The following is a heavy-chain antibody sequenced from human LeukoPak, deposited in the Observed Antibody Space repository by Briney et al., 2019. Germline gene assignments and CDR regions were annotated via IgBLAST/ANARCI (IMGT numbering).Heavy chain of an antibody. V-gene: IGHV4-59*01. CDR2: IYYSGST. Sequence: SETLSLTCPVSGGSISSYYWSWLRQPPGQGLEWIGYIYYSGSTNYNPSLKSRVTISVDTSKNQFSLKLSSVTAADTAVYYCARAPRGWLLLLDAFDIWGQGTMVTVSS. CDR1: GGSISSYY. D-gene: IGHD3-22*01. CDR3: ARAPRGWLLLLDAFDI. J-gene: IGHJ3*02.